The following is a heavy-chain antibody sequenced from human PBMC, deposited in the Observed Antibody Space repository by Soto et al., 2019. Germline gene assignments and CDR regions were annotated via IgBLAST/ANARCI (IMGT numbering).Heavy chain of an antibody. CDR3: ARDRRQLVRGYHDY. D-gene: IGHD6-13*01. Sequence: GASVKVSCKASGYTFTSYGISWVRQAPGQGLEWMGWISAYNGNTNYAQKLQGRVTMTTDTSTSTAYMELRSLRSDDTAVYYCARDRRQLVRGYHDYWGQGTLVTVSS. CDR2: ISAYNGNT. J-gene: IGHJ4*02. CDR1: GYTFTSYG. V-gene: IGHV1-18*01.